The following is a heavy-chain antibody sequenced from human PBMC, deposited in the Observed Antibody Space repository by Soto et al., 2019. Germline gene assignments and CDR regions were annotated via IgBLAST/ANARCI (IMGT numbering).Heavy chain of an antibody. D-gene: IGHD6-13*01. CDR1: GYTFTSYG. Sequence: ASVKVSCKASGYTFTSYGSSWVRQAPGQGLEWMGWISAYNGNTNYAQKLQGRVTMTTDTSASTAYMELRSLRSDDTAVYYCARGSPRNNWFDPWGQGTLVTVSS. V-gene: IGHV1-18*01. CDR3: ARGSPRNNWFDP. J-gene: IGHJ5*02. CDR2: ISAYNGNT.